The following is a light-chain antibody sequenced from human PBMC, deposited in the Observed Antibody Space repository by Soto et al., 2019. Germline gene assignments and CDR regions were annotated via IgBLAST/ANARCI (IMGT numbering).Light chain of an antibody. Sequence: QSVLTQPPSASGTPGQRVTISCSGSSSNIGGSNYADGYQQFPGTAPKLVINSNNLRPSGATERISGSKSGSSASLDISGLRSEDAAEYYCASRASSLRAVIFGGGTK. CDR1: SSNIGGSNY. CDR2: SNN. CDR3: ASRASSLRAVI. V-gene: IGLV1-47*02. J-gene: IGLJ2*01.